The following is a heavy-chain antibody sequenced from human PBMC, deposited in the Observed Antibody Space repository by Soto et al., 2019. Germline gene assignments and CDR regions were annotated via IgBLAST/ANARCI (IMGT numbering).Heavy chain of an antibody. D-gene: IGHD2-8*02. J-gene: IGHJ4*02. CDR1: GFTFSNAW. CDR3: TTNFWSNGLLVRDY. CDR2: IKSKTDGGTT. Sequence: GGSLRLSCAASGFTFSNAWMNWVRQAPGKGLEWVGRIKSKTDGGTTDYAAPVKGRFTISRDDSKNTLYLQMNSLNTEDTAVYYCTTNFWSNGLLVRDYWGQGTLVTVSS. V-gene: IGHV3-15*07.